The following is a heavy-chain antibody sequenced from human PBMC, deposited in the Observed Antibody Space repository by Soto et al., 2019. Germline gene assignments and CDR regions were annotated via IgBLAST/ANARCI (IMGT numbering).Heavy chain of an antibody. CDR1: GGSINSYW. CDR3: ARDIGSYAYGEGY. CDR2: VYSSGTT. D-gene: IGHD3-10*01. V-gene: IGHV4-4*07. Sequence: SGTLSLTCSVSGGSINSYWWSWIRQPAGKGLEWIGRVYSSGTTDYNPSLNSRATLSVETSKNQFSLKLRSVTAADTAVYYCARDIGSYAYGEGYWGQGIQVTVS. J-gene: IGHJ4*02.